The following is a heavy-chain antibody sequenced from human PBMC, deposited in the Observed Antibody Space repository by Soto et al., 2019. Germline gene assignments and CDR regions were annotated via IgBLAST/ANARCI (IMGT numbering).Heavy chain of an antibody. D-gene: IGHD3-22*01. V-gene: IGHV5-10-1*01. Sequence: GASLKISCKGSGYSFTSYWISWVRQMPVKGLEWMGGIDPSDSYTNYSPSFQGHVTISADKSISTAYLQWSSLKASDTAMYYCASAMILVGSSYYYYGMDVWGQGTTVTVSS. J-gene: IGHJ6*02. CDR1: GYSFTSYW. CDR2: IDPSDSYT. CDR3: ASAMILVGSSYYYYGMDV.